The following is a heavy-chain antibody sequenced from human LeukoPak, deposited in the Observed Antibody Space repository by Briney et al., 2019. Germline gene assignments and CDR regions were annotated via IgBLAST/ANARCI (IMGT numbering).Heavy chain of an antibody. Sequence: ASVKVSCKASGGTFSSYAISWVRRAPGQGLEWMGRIIPILGIANYAQKFQGRVTITADKSTSTAYMGLSSLRSEDTAVYYCAAMVRGVIPFRFDYWGQGTLVTVSS. CDR3: AAMVRGVIPFRFDY. J-gene: IGHJ4*02. V-gene: IGHV1-69*04. D-gene: IGHD3-10*01. CDR2: IIPILGIA. CDR1: GGTFSSYA.